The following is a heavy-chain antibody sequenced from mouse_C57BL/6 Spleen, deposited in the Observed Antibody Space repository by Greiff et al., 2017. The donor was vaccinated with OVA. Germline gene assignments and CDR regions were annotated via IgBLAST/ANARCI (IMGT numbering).Heavy chain of an antibody. V-gene: IGHV1-7*01. J-gene: IGHJ2*01. D-gene: IGHD1-1*01. Sequence: QVQLQQSGAELAKPGASVKLSCKASGYTFTSYWMHWVKPRPGQGLEWIGYINPSSGYTKYNQTFKDKATLTADKSSSTAYMQLRSLTYEDSAVYYCASITTVVDYYFDYWGQGTTLTVSS. CDR2: INPSSGYT. CDR1: GYTFTSYW. CDR3: ASITTVVDYYFDY.